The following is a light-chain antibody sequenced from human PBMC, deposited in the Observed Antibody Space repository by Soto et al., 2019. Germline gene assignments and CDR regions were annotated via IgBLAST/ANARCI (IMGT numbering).Light chain of an antibody. Sequence: QSALTQPASVSGSPGQSITISCTETSSDVGSYNLVSWYQQHPGKAPKLMIYEVSKRPSGVSNRFSGSKSGNTASLTISGLQAEDEADYYCCSYAGSSTFFGTGTKVTVL. CDR2: EVS. CDR1: SSDVGSYNL. V-gene: IGLV2-23*02. CDR3: CSYAGSSTF. J-gene: IGLJ1*01.